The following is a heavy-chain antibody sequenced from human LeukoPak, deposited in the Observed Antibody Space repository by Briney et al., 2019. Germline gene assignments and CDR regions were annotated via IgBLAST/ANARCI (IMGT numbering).Heavy chain of an antibody. CDR2: IYYSGST. D-gene: IGHD3-22*01. J-gene: IGHJ3*02. CDR1: GGSISSSSYY. CDR3: ARFPDDSSDAFDI. Sequence: SETLSLTCTVSGGSISSSSYYWGWIRQPPGKGLEWIGSIYYSGSTYYNPSLKGRVTISVDTSKNQFSLKLSSVTAADTAVYYCARFPDDSSDAFDIWGQGTMVTVSS. V-gene: IGHV4-39*07.